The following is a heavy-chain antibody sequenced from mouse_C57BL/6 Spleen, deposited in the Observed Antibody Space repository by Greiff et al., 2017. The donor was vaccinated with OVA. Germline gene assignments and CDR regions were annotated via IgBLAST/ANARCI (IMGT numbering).Heavy chain of an antibody. CDR3: ARRYGSSYGAMDY. CDR2: IYPGDGDT. Sequence: VMLVESGAELVKPGASVKISCKASGYAFSSYWMNWVKQRPGKGLEWIGQIYPGDGDTNYNGKFKGKATLTADKSSSTAYMQLSSLTSEDSAVYFCARRYGSSYGAMDYWGQGTSVTVSS. D-gene: IGHD1-1*01. J-gene: IGHJ4*01. CDR1: GYAFSSYW. V-gene: IGHV1-80*01.